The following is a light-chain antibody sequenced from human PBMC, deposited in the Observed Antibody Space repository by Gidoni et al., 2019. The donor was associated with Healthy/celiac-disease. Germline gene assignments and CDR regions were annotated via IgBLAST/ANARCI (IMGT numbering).Light chain of an antibody. J-gene: IGLJ3*02. V-gene: IGLV1-40*01. CDR1: SSNIGAGYD. CDR2: GNS. CDR3: QSYDSSLSRV. Sequence: QSVLTQPPSVSAAPGQGVTISCTGSSSNIGAGYDVHWYQQLPGTAPKLLIYGNSNRPSGVPDRFSGSKSGTSASLAITGLQAEDEADYYCQSYDSSLSRVFGGGTKLTVL.